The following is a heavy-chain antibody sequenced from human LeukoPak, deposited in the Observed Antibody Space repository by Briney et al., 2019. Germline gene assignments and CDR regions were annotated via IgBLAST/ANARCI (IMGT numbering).Heavy chain of an antibody. V-gene: IGHV3-11*01. Sequence: GGSLRLSCAASGFTFSDYYMSWIRQAPGKGLEWVSYISSSGNTIYYANSVKGRFTISRDNTKNSLYLQMNSLRAEDTAVYYCARGGYCNSTTCYFNDWFDPWGQGTLVTVSS. CDR1: GFTFSDYY. D-gene: IGHD2-2*01. CDR3: ARGGYCNSTTCYFNDWFDP. CDR2: ISSSGNTI. J-gene: IGHJ5*02.